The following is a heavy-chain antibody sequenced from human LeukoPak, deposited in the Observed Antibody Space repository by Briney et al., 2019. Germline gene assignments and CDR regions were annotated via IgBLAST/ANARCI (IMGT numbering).Heavy chain of an antibody. CDR2: IIPILGIA. Sequence: ASVKVSCKASGGTFSSYTISWVRQAPGQGLEWMGRIIPILGIANYAQKFQGRVTITADKSTSTAYMELSSLRSEDTAVYYCARAAEGGYYDSSGQRGVFDYWGQGTLVTVSS. CDR3: ARAAEGGYYDSSGQRGVFDY. V-gene: IGHV1-69*02. J-gene: IGHJ4*02. D-gene: IGHD3-22*01. CDR1: GGTFSSYT.